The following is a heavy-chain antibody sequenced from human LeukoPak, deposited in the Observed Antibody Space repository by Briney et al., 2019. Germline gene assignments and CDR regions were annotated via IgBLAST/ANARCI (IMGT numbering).Heavy chain of an antibody. CDR2: MNPNSGNT. D-gene: IGHD1-26*01. CDR3: ASISGVLYNWSDP. CDR1: GYTFTSYD. Sequence: ASVKVSSKASGYTFTSYDINWVRQATGQGLEWMGWMNPNSGNTGYAQKFQGRVTITRNTSISTAYMELSSLRSEDTAVYYCASISGVLYNWSDPWGQGTLVTVSS. J-gene: IGHJ5*02. V-gene: IGHV1-8*03.